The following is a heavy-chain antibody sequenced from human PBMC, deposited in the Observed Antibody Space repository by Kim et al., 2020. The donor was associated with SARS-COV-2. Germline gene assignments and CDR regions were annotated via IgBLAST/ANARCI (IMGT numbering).Heavy chain of an antibody. Sequence: GGSLRLSCAASGFTFSSYAMSWVRQAPGKGLEWVSAISGSGGSTYYADSVKGRFTISRDNSKNTLYLQMNSLRAEDTAVYYCAKVDCGGDCYPINYYGMDVWGQGTTVTVSS. D-gene: IGHD2-21*02. V-gene: IGHV3-23*01. CDR2: ISGSGGST. J-gene: IGHJ6*02. CDR3: AKVDCGGDCYPINYYGMDV. CDR1: GFTFSSYA.